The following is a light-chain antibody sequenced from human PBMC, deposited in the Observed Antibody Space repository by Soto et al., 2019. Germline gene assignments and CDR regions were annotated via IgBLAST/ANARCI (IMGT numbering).Light chain of an antibody. CDR2: GAL. CDR1: QSIDSN. CDR3: QQYFDWWT. Sequence: EIVLTQSPVTLSLSPGERATLSCRASQSIDSNVAWYQQKPGQAPRLLMYGALTRATGIPARFSGSGFGTEFTLTITSLQSEDFAVYFCQQYFDWWTFGQGTKVDI. V-gene: IGKV3-15*01. J-gene: IGKJ1*01.